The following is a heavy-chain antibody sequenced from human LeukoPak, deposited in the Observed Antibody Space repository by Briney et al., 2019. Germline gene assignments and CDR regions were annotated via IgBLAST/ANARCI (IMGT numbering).Heavy chain of an antibody. CDR2: ISSSGSTI. CDR1: GFTFSSYE. D-gene: IGHD2-8*01. CDR3: ARSRIVLMVYANAFDI. Sequence: GGSLRLSCAASGFTFSSYEMNWVRQAPGKGLEWVSYISSSGSTIYYADSVKGRFTISRDNAKNSLYLQMNSLRAEDTAVYYCARSRIVLMVYANAFDIWGQGTMVTVSS. V-gene: IGHV3-48*03. J-gene: IGHJ3*02.